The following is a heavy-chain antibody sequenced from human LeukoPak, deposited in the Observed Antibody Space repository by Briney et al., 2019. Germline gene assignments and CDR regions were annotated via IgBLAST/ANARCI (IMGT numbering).Heavy chain of an antibody. Sequence: SETLSLTCAVYGGSFSGYYWSWIRQPPGKGLEWIGTIYYSGTTYYNPSLTGRVTISVDASKNQFSLKLSSVTAADTAVYYCARGYSYGGSYFDYWGQGTLVTVSS. D-gene: IGHD5-18*01. J-gene: IGHJ4*02. CDR3: ARGYSYGGSYFDY. CDR1: GGSFSGYY. CDR2: IYYSGTT. V-gene: IGHV4-34*01.